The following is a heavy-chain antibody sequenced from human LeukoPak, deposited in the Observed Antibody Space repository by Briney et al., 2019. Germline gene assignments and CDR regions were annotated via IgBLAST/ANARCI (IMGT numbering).Heavy chain of an antibody. D-gene: IGHD2-21*02. CDR3: ARESTVGDAIDY. J-gene: IGHJ4*02. CDR2: IYYSGST. Sequence: SETLSLTCTVPGGSISSYYWSWIRQPPGKGLEWIGYIYYSGSTNYNPSLKSRVTISVDTSKNQFSLKLSSVTAADTAVYYCARESTVGDAIDYWGQGTLVTVSS. CDR1: GGSISSYY. V-gene: IGHV4-59*01.